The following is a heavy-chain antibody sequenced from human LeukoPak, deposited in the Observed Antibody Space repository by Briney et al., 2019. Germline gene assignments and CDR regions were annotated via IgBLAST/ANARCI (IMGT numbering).Heavy chain of an antibody. D-gene: IGHD6-19*01. Sequence: GGSLRLSCAASGFTFSDYNMHWVRQAPGKGLDWVALMSPDGNKKYYADSVKGRFTISRDNSKNTLYLQMNSLRSEDTAVYYCARERAVAGLFDYWGQGTLVTVSS. CDR1: GFTFSDYN. J-gene: IGHJ4*02. CDR2: MSPDGNKK. CDR3: ARERAVAGLFDY. V-gene: IGHV3-30*14.